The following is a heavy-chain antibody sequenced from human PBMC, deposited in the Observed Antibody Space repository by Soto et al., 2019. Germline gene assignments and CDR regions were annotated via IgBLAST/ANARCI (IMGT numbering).Heavy chain of an antibody. Sequence: QVQLHQWGAGLLKPSDTLSLTCAVYGGSFSGYFWTWIRQPPGKGLEWIGEINHSGNTNYSPSLKSRVTISLDTSKNQFSLKLSSVTSADTAVYYCARCLRDSSDYYHVHYFQHWGQGTLVTVSS. J-gene: IGHJ1*01. CDR1: GGSFSGYF. D-gene: IGHD3-22*01. CDR3: ARCLRDSSDYYHVHYFQH. CDR2: INHSGNT. V-gene: IGHV4-34*01.